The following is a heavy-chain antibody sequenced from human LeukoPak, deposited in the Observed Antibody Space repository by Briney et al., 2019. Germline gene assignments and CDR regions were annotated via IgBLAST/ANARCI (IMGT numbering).Heavy chain of an antibody. J-gene: IGHJ5*02. CDR3: AKDGIPAPGNFWFDP. CDR1: GFTFSNYA. Sequence: GGSLRLSCAASGFTFSNYAMAWVRQAPGKGLEWVSGISGSGVNTYYADSVRGRFTISRDKSKNTLFLQMNSLRAEDTAVYYCAKDGIPAPGNFWFDPWGPGTLVTVSS. CDR2: ISGSGVNT. V-gene: IGHV3-23*01. D-gene: IGHD6-13*01.